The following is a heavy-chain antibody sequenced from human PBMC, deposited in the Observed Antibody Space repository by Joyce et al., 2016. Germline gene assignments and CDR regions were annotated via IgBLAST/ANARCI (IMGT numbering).Heavy chain of an antibody. CDR3: AHSADPYYYDNSGPLDY. D-gene: IGHD3-22*01. CDR2: IYWNDDK. J-gene: IGHJ4*02. Sequence: QITLKESGPTLVKPTQTLTLTCSFSGFSLSTGGVGVGWIRQPPGKAPEWLALIYWNDDKRFSPSLRTRLTVTKDTSKNQLVLTLANMGPVDTATYYCAHSADPYYYDNSGPLDYWGQGTLVTVSS. CDR1: GFSLSTGGVG. V-gene: IGHV2-5*01.